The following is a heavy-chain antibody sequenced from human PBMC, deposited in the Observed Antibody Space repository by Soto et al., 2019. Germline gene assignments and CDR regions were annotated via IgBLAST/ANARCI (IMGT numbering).Heavy chain of an antibody. CDR3: ARLGVTTEDGMDV. V-gene: IGHV4-59*08. CDR1: GGSISSYY. J-gene: IGHJ6*02. D-gene: IGHD4-17*01. Sequence: SETLSLTCTVSGGSISSYYWSWIRQPPGKGLEWIGYIYYSGSTNYNPSLKSRVTISVDTSKNQFSLKLSSVTAADTAVYYCARLGVTTEDGMDVWGQGTTVTVSS. CDR2: IYYSGST.